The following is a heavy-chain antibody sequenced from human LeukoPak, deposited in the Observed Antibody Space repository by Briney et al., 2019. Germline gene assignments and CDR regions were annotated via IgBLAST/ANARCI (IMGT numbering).Heavy chain of an antibody. D-gene: IGHD3-16*01. CDR3: ARDERLLSFLK. CDR1: GFTFSSYW. Sequence: PGGSLRLSCAASGFTFSSYWMSWVRQAPGKGLEWVANIKQDGSEKYYVDSVKGRFTISRDNSKNTLYLQMNSLRAEDTAIYYCARDERLLSFLKWGQGTLVTVSS. J-gene: IGHJ4*02. V-gene: IGHV3-7*03. CDR2: IKQDGSEK.